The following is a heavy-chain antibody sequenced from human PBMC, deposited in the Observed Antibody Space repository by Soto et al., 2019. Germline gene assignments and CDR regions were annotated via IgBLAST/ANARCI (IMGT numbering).Heavy chain of an antibody. CDR3: ARVIAAAAVFDY. D-gene: IGHD6-13*01. CDR1: VYTFTSYG. CDR2: ISAYHGNT. Sequence: QVQLVQSGAEVKKPGASVKVSCKASVYTFTSYGISWVRQAPGQGLEWMAWISAYHGNTNYAQKLQGRVTMTTDTSASTAYMELRGLRSDDTAVYYCARVIAAAAVFDYWGQGALVTVSS. V-gene: IGHV1-18*01. J-gene: IGHJ4*02.